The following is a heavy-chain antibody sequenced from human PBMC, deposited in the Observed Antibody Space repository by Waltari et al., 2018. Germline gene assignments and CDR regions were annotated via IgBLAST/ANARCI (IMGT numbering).Heavy chain of an antibody. CDR2: ITRDGFSI. Sequence: VQLVESGGGLVKSGGSVRLSCEASGFLFSRYHMNWVRQAPGKGLEWVSSITRDGFSIYYADSVKGRFTVSRDNAKNSLYVQMNNLGAEDTAVYYCAREYYYDGSTYDQWGQGTLVTVSS. CDR1: GFLFSRYH. D-gene: IGHD3-22*01. V-gene: IGHV3-21*01. J-gene: IGHJ4*02. CDR3: AREYYYDGSTYDQ.